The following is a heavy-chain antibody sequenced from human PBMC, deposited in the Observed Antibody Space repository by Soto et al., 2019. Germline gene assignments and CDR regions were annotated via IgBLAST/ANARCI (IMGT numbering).Heavy chain of an antibody. CDR1: GYTLTELS. CDR2: FDPEDGET. Sequence: ASVKVSCKVSGYTLTELSMHWVRQAPGKGLEWMGGFDPEDGETIYAQKFQGRVTMTEDTSTDTAYMELSSLRSEDTAVYYCAKNLSPEEIVGAHFDYWGQGTLVPVSS. V-gene: IGHV1-24*01. CDR3: AKNLSPEEIVGAHFDY. J-gene: IGHJ4*02. D-gene: IGHD1-26*01.